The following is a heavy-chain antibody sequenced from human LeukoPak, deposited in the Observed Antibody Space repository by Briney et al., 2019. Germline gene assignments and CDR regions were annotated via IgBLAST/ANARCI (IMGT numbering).Heavy chain of an antibody. CDR3: AKAYSGSYYLANWFDP. V-gene: IGHV3-23*01. J-gene: IGHJ5*02. Sequence: GGSLRLSCAASGFTFSSYAMSWVRQAPGKGLEWVSAISGSGGSTYYADSVKGRFTISRDNSKNTLYLQMNSLRAEDTAVYYCAKAYSGSYYLANWFDPWGQGTLVIVSS. D-gene: IGHD1-26*01. CDR1: GFTFSSYA. CDR2: ISGSGGST.